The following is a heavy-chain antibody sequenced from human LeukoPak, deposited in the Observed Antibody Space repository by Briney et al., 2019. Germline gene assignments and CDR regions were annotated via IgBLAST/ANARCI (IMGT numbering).Heavy chain of an antibody. Sequence: SETLSLTCAVYGGSFSGYYWSWIRQPPGKGLEWIGEINHSGSTNYNPSLKSRDTISVDTSKNQFSLKLSSVTAADTAVYYCAREGFSNRCGEFVAWGQGTMVTVSS. J-gene: IGHJ3*01. CDR1: GGSFSGYY. CDR3: AREGFSNRCGEFVA. D-gene: IGHD3-10*01. V-gene: IGHV4-34*01. CDR2: INHSGST.